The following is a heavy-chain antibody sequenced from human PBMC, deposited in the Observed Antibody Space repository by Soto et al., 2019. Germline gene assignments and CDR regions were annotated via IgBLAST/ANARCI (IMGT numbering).Heavy chain of an antibody. D-gene: IGHD1-7*01. CDR3: ARHPAGTGTRIEFDY. J-gene: IGHJ4*02. Sequence: EVQLVESGGGLVKPGGSLRLSCAASGFTFSSYSMNWVRQAPGKGLEWVSSISSSSSYIYYADSVKGRFTISRNNAKNSLYLQMNSLRAEDTAVYYCARHPAGTGTRIEFDYWGQGTLVTVSS. V-gene: IGHV3-21*01. CDR2: ISSSSSYI. CDR1: GFTFSSYS.